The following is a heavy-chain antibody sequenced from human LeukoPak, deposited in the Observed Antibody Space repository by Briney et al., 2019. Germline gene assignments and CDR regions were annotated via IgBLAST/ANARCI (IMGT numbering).Heavy chain of an antibody. J-gene: IGHJ4*02. CDR1: GFTVSTNY. Sequence: GGSLRLSCAASGFTVSTNYMSWVRQAPGDGLEWVSIIYSSGGTYYADSVKGRFTISRDNSKNTLYLQMNTLRVEDTAVYYCARGGCTGGTCYVAYRGRGTLVTVSS. V-gene: IGHV3-53*01. D-gene: IGHD2-15*01. CDR2: IYSSGGT. CDR3: ARGGCTGGTCYVAY.